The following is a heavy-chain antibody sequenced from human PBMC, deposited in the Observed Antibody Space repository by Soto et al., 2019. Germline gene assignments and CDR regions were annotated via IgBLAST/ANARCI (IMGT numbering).Heavy chain of an antibody. V-gene: IGHV4-4*07. CDR3: SRVDRSNTNCRTRGMDV. Sequence: QVHLQESGPGLVKPSETLSLICTVSGGSITSYYWSWVRQPVGKGLEWVGRIYSDGTTNYSPSLNSRVTMSLDTSKNQFSLWLSSVTAADTAIYYCSRVDRSNTNCRTRGMDVWGQGTTVTVSS. D-gene: IGHD2-2*01. CDR2: IYSDGTT. CDR1: GGSITSYY. J-gene: IGHJ6*02.